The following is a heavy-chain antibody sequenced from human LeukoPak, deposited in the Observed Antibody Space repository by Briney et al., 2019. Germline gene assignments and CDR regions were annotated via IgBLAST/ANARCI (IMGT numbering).Heavy chain of an antibody. CDR1: GYTFTGYY. Sequence: GASVTVSCKASGYTFTGYYMHWVRQAPGQGLAWVGRINPNSGGTNYAQKFQGRVTMTRDTSISTAYMELSRLRSDDTAVYYCAREGTGYSSSWRSGASVDYWGQGTLVTVSS. CDR3: AREGTGYSSSWRSGASVDY. V-gene: IGHV1-2*06. CDR2: INPNSGGT. D-gene: IGHD6-13*01. J-gene: IGHJ4*02.